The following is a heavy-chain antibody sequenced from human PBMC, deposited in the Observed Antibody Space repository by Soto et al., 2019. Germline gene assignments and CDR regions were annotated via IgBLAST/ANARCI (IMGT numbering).Heavy chain of an antibody. J-gene: IGHJ6*02. CDR1: GFTFSSYA. D-gene: IGHD3-10*01. CDR2: ISGSGGST. Sequence: GGSLRLSCAASGFTFSSYAMSWVRQAPGKGLEWVSAISGSGGSTYYADSVKGRFTISRDNSKNTLYLQMNSLRAEDTAVYYCAKEAAALLWFGELLPNYYGMDVWGQGTTVTVSS. V-gene: IGHV3-23*01. CDR3: AKEAAALLWFGELLPNYYGMDV.